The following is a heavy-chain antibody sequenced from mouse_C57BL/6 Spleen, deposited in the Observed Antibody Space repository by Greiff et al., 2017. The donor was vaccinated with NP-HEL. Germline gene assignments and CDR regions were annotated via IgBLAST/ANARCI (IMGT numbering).Heavy chain of an antibody. CDR1: GYTFTSYW. CDR2: INPSNGGT. V-gene: IGHV1-53*01. CDR3: SSWGYCSSLPYAMDY. J-gene: IGHJ4*01. Sequence: VQLQQPGPELVKPGASVKLSCKASGYTFTSYWMHWVKQRPGQGLEWIGNINPSNGGTNYNEKFKSKATLTVDKSSSTAYMQLSSLTSEDSAVYYCSSWGYCSSLPYAMDYWGQGTSVTVSS. D-gene: IGHD1-1*01.